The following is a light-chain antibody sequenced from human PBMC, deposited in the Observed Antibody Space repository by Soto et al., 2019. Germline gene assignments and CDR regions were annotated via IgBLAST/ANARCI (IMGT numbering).Light chain of an antibody. CDR2: LAS. CDR3: QYLNSFPLS. Sequence: DIQMTQSPSSLSASVGDRVTITCRASQSLSRYLTWYQKKPGKAPKLLIYLASTLQSGVPSRSSGSGSGTDFSLTISSLQPEDVATYYCQYLNSFPLSFGGGTKVVIK. V-gene: IGKV1-9*01. J-gene: IGKJ4*01. CDR1: QSLSRY.